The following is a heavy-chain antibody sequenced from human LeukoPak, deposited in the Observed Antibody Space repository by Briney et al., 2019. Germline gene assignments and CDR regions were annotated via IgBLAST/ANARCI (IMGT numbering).Heavy chain of an antibody. Sequence: GGSLRLSCAASGFTFSSYGMHWVRQAPGKGLEWVAVIWYDGSNKYYADSVKGRFTISRDNSKNTLYLQMNSLRAEDTAVYYCAKDFVAAAGTYDYWGQGTLVTVSS. CDR3: AKDFVAAAGTYDY. CDR2: IWYDGSNK. CDR1: GFTFSSYG. D-gene: IGHD6-13*01. V-gene: IGHV3-33*06. J-gene: IGHJ4*02.